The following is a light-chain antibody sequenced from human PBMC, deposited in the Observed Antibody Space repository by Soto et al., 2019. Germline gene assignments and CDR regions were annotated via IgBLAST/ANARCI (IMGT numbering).Light chain of an antibody. J-gene: IGKJ1*01. Sequence: DIQMTQSPSTLSASVGDRVSITCRASQSISSWLAWYQQKPVKAPNLLIYRASSLESGVPSRFRGSGSGTEFTLTISSLQPDDFATYYCQHSHSYPVTFGQGTKVEIK. CDR2: RAS. CDR3: QHSHSYPVT. CDR1: QSISSW. V-gene: IGKV1-5*03.